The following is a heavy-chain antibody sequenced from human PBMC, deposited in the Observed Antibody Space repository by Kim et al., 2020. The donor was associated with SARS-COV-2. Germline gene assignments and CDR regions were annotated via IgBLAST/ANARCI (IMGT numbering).Heavy chain of an antibody. Sequence: SLKSRVTISVDTSKNQCSLKLSAVTAADTAVYYCARVVPYYDSSGYYFDYWGQGTLVTVSS. D-gene: IGHD3-22*01. CDR3: ARVVPYYDSSGYYFDY. J-gene: IGHJ4*02. V-gene: IGHV4-31*02.